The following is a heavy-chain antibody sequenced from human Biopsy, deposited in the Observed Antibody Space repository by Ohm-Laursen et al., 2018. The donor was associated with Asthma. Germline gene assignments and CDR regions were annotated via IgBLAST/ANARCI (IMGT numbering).Heavy chain of an antibody. V-gene: IGHV1-69*06. CDR1: GDSFSNYA. CDR2: ISPVFGST. Sequence: SSVKVSCKASGDSFSNYAISWVRQAPGLGLEWMGGISPVFGSTNIAQRFQGRVTISADIFTKTAYLEVSSLRSDDTAVYYCASPSSSREILYYYYNMDIWGQGTTVTV. CDR3: ASPSSSREILYYYYNMDI. J-gene: IGHJ6*02. D-gene: IGHD6-13*01.